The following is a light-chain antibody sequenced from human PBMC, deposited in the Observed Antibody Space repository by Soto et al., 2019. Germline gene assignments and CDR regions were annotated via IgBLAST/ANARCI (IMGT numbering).Light chain of an antibody. CDR3: QQYDTSIT. V-gene: IGKV3-20*01. Sequence: EIVLTQSPGTLSLSPGETATLSCRASQSVSSNNLAWYLQKPGQTPRLLIYGASSRATGIPDRFSGSGSGTDFTLTISRLEPEDFAVYYCQQYDTSITFGQGTRLEI. CDR2: GAS. J-gene: IGKJ5*01. CDR1: QSVSSNN.